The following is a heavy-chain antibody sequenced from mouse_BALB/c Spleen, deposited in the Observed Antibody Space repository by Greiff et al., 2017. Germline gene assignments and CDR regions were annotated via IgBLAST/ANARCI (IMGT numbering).Heavy chain of an antibody. Sequence: VQLQQSGPELVRPGASVTLSCKASGYTFTDYEMHWVKQTPVHGLEWIGAIDPETGGTAYNQKFKGKATLTADKSSSTAYMELRSLTSEDSAVYYCTRSSPDYYAMDYWGQGTSVTVSS. CDR1: GYTFTDYE. V-gene: IGHV1-15*01. J-gene: IGHJ4*01. CDR2: IDPETGGT. CDR3: TRSSPDYYAMDY.